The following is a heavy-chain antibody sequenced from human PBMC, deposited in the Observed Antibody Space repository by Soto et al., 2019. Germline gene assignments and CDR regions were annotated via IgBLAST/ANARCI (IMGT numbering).Heavy chain of an antibody. J-gene: IGHJ6*02. Sequence: QVQLVQSGAEVKKPGSSVKVSCKASGGTFSSYTISWVRQAPGQGPEGMGRIIPILGIANYAQKFQGRVTIPADKSTSTAYMELSSLSSEDTAVYYCARDLPNYYGSGRYYGMDVWGQGTTVTVSS. V-gene: IGHV1-69*08. CDR1: GGTFSSYT. D-gene: IGHD3-10*01. CDR2: IIPILGIA. CDR3: ARDLPNYYGSGRYYGMDV.